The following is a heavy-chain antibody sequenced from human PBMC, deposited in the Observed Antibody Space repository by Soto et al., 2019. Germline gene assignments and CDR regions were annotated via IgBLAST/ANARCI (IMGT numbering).Heavy chain of an antibody. J-gene: IGHJ6*02. D-gene: IGHD4-4*01. CDR1: GFTFNTYT. CDR2: SVGYTVHM. CDR3: SRAPNYNNVNTCYFGLDF. V-gene: IGHV3-21*01. Sequence: GGSLRVACAASGFTFNTYTMNWVRQAPGKGLEWVSSSVGYTVHMYYADSVKGRLTIARDDAKHSLFLQMNSLRAEDTAVYFCSRAPNYNNVNTCYFGLDFWGQGTTVTVSS.